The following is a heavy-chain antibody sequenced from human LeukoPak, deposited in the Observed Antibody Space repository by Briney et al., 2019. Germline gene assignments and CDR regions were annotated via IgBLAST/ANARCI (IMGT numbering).Heavy chain of an antibody. D-gene: IGHD4-17*01. Sequence: PGGSLRLSCAASGFTFSSYSMNWVRQASGKGLEWVSSVSSSSSYIYYADSVKGRFTIFRDNAKNSLYLQMNSLRAEDTAVYYCARDSPTVTSQAIDYWGQGTLVTVSS. CDR3: ARDSPTVTSQAIDY. CDR1: GFTFSSYS. V-gene: IGHV3-21*01. J-gene: IGHJ4*02. CDR2: VSSSSSYI.